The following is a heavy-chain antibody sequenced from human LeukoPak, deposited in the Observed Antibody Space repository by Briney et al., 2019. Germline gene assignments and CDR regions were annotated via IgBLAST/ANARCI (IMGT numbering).Heavy chain of an antibody. CDR1: GYTFTNYA. Sequence: ASVKVSCKGSGYTFTNYAVHWVRQAPGQRLEWLGWINPVNGDTKYSQNFQGRVTVTSDTSAATAYVELNSLTSEDTAVYYCARERWHCRVHCYSVYYYALDVWGQGTTVTVSS. D-gene: IGHD2-15*01. V-gene: IGHV1-3*01. J-gene: IGHJ6*02. CDR2: INPVNGDT. CDR3: ARERWHCRVHCYSVYYYALDV.